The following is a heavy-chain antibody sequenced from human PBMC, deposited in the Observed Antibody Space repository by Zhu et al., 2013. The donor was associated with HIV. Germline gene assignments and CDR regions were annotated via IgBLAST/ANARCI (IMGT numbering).Heavy chain of an antibody. J-gene: IGHJ6*02. V-gene: IGHV1-3*01. CDR1: GYTFTSYA. D-gene: IGHD1-1*01. Sequence: QVQLVQSGAEVKKPGASVKVSCKASGYTFTSYAMHWVRQAPGQRLEWMGWINAGNGNTKYSQKFQGRVTITEDTSTDTAYMELSSLRSEDTAVYYCATPFNWNPDPYYYYYGMDVVGRRDHGHRLL. CDR3: ATPFNWNPDPYYYYYGMDV. CDR2: INAGNGNT.